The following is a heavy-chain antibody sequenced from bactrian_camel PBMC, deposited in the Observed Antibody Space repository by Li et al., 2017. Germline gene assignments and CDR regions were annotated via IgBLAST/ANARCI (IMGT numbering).Heavy chain of an antibody. CDR3: AGARRRGLGRGEAGGGHCHRELQESAS. V-gene: IGHV3S53*01. J-gene: IGHJ4*01. Sequence: HVQLVESGGGSVQAGESLRLSCTAPGYTSNNCGMDWYRQGPGEEREWVATISMTNGTSYSTYADSVKGRFTISKDKAEDTVYLQMTNLNPEDTAIYYCAGARRRGLGRGEAGGGHCHRELQESASWGQGTQVTVS. D-gene: IGHD2*01. CDR1: GYTSNNCG. CDR2: ISMTNGTSYS.